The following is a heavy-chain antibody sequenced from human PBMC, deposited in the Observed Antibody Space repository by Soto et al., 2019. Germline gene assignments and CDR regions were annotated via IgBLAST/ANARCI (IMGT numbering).Heavy chain of an antibody. D-gene: IGHD2-21*01. V-gene: IGHV4-34*01. J-gene: IGHJ6*03. CDR3: ARGGISHWAYFYYMDV. CDR2: INHLGSI. CDR1: GWSLSDYF. Sequence: SETLSLTCVVSGWSLSDYFWTWIRQPPGMALEWIGEINHLGSINYNPSLKSRVTMSVDTSKNQFSLTLNSVTAADTATYYCARGGISHWAYFYYMDVWDRGTTVTVSS.